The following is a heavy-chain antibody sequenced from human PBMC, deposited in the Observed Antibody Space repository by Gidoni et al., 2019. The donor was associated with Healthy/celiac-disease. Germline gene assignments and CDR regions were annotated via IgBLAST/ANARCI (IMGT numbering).Heavy chain of an antibody. CDR3: ARGAYCGGDCYSDHFDY. CDR2: IYYSGST. V-gene: IGHV4-30-4*01. CDR1: GGPISSGDYY. Sequence: QVQLQESGPGLVKPSQTLSLPCTVSGGPISSGDYYWRWIRQPPGKGLEWIGYIYYSGSTYYNPSLKSRVTISVDTSKNQFSLKLSSVTAADTAVYYCARGAYCGGDCYSDHFDYWGQGTLVTVSS. J-gene: IGHJ4*02. D-gene: IGHD2-21*02.